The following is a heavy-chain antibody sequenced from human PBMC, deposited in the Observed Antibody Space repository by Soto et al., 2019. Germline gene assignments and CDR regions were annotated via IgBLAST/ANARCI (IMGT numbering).Heavy chain of an antibody. V-gene: IGHV1-8*01. CDR2: MNPNSGNT. D-gene: IGHD3-10*01. J-gene: IGHJ6*03. CDR1: GYTFTSYD. CDR3: ARVDWGSGSYVYYYMDV. Sequence: QVQLVQSGAEVKKPGASVKVSCKASGYTFTSYDINWVRQATGQGLEWMGWMNPNSGNTGYAQKFQGRVTMTRNTSISTAYMELSSLRSEDTAVYYCARVDWGSGSYVYYYMDVWGKGTTVTVSS.